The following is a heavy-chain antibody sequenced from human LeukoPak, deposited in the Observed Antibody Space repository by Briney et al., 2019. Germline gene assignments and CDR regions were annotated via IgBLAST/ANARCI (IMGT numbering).Heavy chain of an antibody. J-gene: IGHJ4*02. Sequence: GGSLRLSCAASGFTFSDYYMSWIRQAPGKGLEWVSYISSSGSTIYYADSVKGRFTISRDNAKNSLYLQMNSLRAEDTAVYYCARDRPYYYDSSGYSDPDYWGRGTLVTVSS. V-gene: IGHV3-11*01. CDR2: ISSSGSTI. D-gene: IGHD3-22*01. CDR3: ARDRPYYYDSSGYSDPDY. CDR1: GFTFSDYY.